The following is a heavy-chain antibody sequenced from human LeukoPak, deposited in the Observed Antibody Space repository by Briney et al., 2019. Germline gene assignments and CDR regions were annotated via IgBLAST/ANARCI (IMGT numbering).Heavy chain of an antibody. CDR1: GGSISSYS. Sequence: SETLSLTCTVYGGSISSYSWSWIRQPPGKGLEWIGYIYYSGSTNYNPSLKSRVTISVDTSKNQFSLKLSSVTAADTAVYYCASTPPSSGSYFWFDPWGQGTLVTVSS. CDR2: IYYSGST. V-gene: IGHV4-59*01. J-gene: IGHJ5*02. D-gene: IGHD1-26*01. CDR3: ASTPPSSGSYFWFDP.